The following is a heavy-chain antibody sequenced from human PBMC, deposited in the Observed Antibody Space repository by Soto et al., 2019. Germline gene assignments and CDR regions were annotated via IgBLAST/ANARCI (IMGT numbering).Heavy chain of an antibody. Sequence: QVQLVQSGAEVRKPGSSVKVSCKAPGDTFRRYTISWMRQSPGQGLEWIGRIIPIHDVADYALRFQGRVTITADTSTSTAYLELTSLRSEDTAVYYCARDDYGDFWGQGTLVTVSS. J-gene: IGHJ4*02. CDR3: ARDDYGDF. CDR2: IIPIHDVA. V-gene: IGHV1-69*08. D-gene: IGHD4-17*01. CDR1: GDTFRRYT.